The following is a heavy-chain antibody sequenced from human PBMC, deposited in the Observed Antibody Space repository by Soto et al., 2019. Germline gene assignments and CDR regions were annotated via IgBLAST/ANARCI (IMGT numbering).Heavy chain of an antibody. V-gene: IGHV1-69*06. CDR1: GGTFSSYA. J-gene: IGHJ2*01. CDR3: ARCIVGAKARPNGWYFDL. CDR2: IIPIFGTA. Sequence: SVKVSCKSSGGTFSSYAISWVRQAPGQGLEWMGGIIPIFGTANYAQKFQGRVTITADKSTSTAYMELSSLRSEDTAVYYCARCIVGAKARPNGWYFDLWGRGNLVTVSS. D-gene: IGHD1-26*01.